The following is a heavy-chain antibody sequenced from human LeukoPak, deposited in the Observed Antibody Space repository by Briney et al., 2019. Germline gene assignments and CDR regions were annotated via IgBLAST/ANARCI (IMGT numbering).Heavy chain of an antibody. CDR1: GGSISSYY. V-gene: IGHV4-59*01. D-gene: IGHD4-17*01. CDR3: ARAPHGDYFDY. CDR2: IYYSGST. Sequence: SETLSLTCTVSGGSISSYYWSWIRQPPGKGLEWIGYIYYSGSTNYNPSLKSRVTISVDTSKNQFSLKLSSVTAADTAVYYCARAPHGDYFDYWGQGTLVTVSS. J-gene: IGHJ4*02.